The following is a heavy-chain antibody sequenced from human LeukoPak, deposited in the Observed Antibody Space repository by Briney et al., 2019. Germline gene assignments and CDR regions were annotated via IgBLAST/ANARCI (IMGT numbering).Heavy chain of an antibody. D-gene: IGHD3-10*01. Sequence: GRSLRLSCAASGFTFSSYAMHWVRQAPGKGLEWVAVISYDGSNKYYADSVKGRFTISRDNSKNTLYLQMNSLRADDTAVYYCARDGGGSGNRYYFDYWGQGALVTVSS. V-gene: IGHV3-30-3*01. CDR1: GFTFSSYA. J-gene: IGHJ4*02. CDR3: ARDGGGSGNRYYFDY. CDR2: ISYDGSNK.